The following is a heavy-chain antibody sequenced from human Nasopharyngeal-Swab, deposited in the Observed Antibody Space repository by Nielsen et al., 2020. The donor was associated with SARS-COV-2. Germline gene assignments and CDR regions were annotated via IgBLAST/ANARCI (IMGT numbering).Heavy chain of an antibody. CDR1: GFTFSSYS. Sequence: GESLKISCTASGFTFSSYSMNWVRQAPGKGLEWVSFISSGSSYIYYADSLKGRFTISRDNAKKSLCLQMNSLGAEDTAVYYCARGVDSSSWYFPYYYYGMDVWGQGTTVTVSS. V-gene: IGHV3-21*01. D-gene: IGHD6-13*01. J-gene: IGHJ6*02. CDR2: ISSGSSYI. CDR3: ARGVDSSSWYFPYYYYGMDV.